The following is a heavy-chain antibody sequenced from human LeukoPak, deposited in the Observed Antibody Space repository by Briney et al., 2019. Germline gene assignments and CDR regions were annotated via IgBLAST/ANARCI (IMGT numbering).Heavy chain of an antibody. CDR3: ARGPARGYSYGYYFDY. D-gene: IGHD5-18*01. V-gene: IGHV4-34*01. Sequence: PSETLSLTCAVYGGSFSGYYWSWIRQPPGKGLEWIGEINHSGSTNYNPSLKSRVTISVDTSKNQFSLKLSSVTAADTAVYYCARGPARGYSYGYYFDYWGQGTLVTVSS. CDR2: INHSGST. J-gene: IGHJ4*02. CDR1: GGSFSGYY.